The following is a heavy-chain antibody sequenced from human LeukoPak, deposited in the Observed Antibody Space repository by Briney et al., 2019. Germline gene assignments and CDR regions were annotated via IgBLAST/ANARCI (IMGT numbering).Heavy chain of an antibody. V-gene: IGHV4-34*01. CDR2: INHSGST. J-gene: IGHJ4*02. Sequence: PSETLSLTCAVNGGSFSGYYWSWIRQPPGKGLEWIGEINHSGSTNYNPSLKSRVTISVDTSKNQFSLKLSSVTAADTAVYYCARGGGYCSGGSCSELDYWGQGTLVTVSS. D-gene: IGHD2-15*01. CDR3: ARGGGYCSGGSCSELDY. CDR1: GGSFSGYY.